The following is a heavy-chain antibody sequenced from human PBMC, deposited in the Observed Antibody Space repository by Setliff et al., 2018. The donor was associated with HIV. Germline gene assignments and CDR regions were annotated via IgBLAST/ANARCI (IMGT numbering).Heavy chain of an antibody. Sequence: GASAKVSCKASGGTFSDSAINWVRQAPGQGLEWMGRIIPVFGTANYALKFPDRVTITADKATSTAYLELSSLRSDDTAVYYCAKEVATTYYYRYMDVWGTG. V-gene: IGHV1-69*06. CDR1: GGTFSDSA. CDR2: IIPVFGTA. J-gene: IGHJ6*03. D-gene: IGHD5-12*01. CDR3: AKEVATTYYYRYMDV.